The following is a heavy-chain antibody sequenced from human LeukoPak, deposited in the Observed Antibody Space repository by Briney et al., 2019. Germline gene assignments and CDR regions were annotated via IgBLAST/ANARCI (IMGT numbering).Heavy chain of an antibody. J-gene: IGHJ4*02. Sequence: SETLSLTCTVSSGSISNHYWSWIRQPPGKGLEWIGYIYFSGSTSYNPSLKSRVTISVDRSKNQFSLKLSSVAAADTAVYYCARSYDTNFDYWGQGTLVTVSS. V-gene: IGHV4-59*11. D-gene: IGHD3-3*01. CDR2: IYFSGST. CDR1: SGSISNHY. CDR3: ARSYDTNFDY.